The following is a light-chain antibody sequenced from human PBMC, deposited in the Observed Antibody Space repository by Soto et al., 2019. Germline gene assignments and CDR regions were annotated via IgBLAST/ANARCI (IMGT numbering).Light chain of an antibody. CDR2: EVS. CDR1: SSDVGGYNY. V-gene: IGLV2-14*03. CDR3: SSYTSSSTPYV. Sequence: QSALTQPASVSGSPGQSITISCTGSSSDVGGYNYVSWYQQHPGKAPKVMIYEVSNRPSGVPNRFSGSKSGNTASLTISGLQTEDEADCYCSSYTSSSTPYVFGTGTKLTVL. J-gene: IGLJ1*01.